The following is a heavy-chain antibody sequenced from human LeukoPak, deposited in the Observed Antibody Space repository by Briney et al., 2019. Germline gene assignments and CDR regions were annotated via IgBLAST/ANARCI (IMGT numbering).Heavy chain of an antibody. CDR2: ISINGGTT. J-gene: IGHJ2*01. D-gene: IGHD6-13*01. CDR1: GFTFSSHT. Sequence: GGSLRLSCAASGFTFSSHTMNWVRQAPGKGLEYVSAISINGGTTYYANSVKGRFTISRDNSKNTLYLQMGSLRAEDMAVYYCAKGYSSSWYWYFDLWGRGTLVTVSS. CDR3: AKGYSSSWYWYFDL. V-gene: IGHV3-64*01.